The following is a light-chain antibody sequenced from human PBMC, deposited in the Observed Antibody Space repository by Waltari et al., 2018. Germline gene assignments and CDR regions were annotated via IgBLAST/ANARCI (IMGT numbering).Light chain of an antibody. J-gene: IGKJ2*01. Sequence: EIVLTQSPATLSLSPGERATLPCRASQRVSSYLGWYQQKPGQAPRLLIYDASNRATGIPARFSGSGSGTDFTLTISSLQAEDVAIYYCQQYYRPPQTFGQGTKLEIK. CDR3: QQYYRPPQT. CDR2: DAS. CDR1: QRVSSY. V-gene: IGKV3-11*01.